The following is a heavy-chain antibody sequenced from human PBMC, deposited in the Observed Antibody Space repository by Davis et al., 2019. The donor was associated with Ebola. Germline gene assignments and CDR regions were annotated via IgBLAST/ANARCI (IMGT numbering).Heavy chain of an antibody. CDR3: ARDSGLRVYFDY. V-gene: IGHV4-34*01. D-gene: IGHD3-10*01. CDR1: GGSISGYS. J-gene: IGHJ4*02. Sequence: SETLSLTCAVYGGSISGYSWTWIRQPPGKGLEWIGEINHSGSTNYNPSLKSRVTISVDTSKNQFSLKLSSVTAADTAVYYCARDSGLRVYFDYWGQGTLVTVSS. CDR2: INHSGST.